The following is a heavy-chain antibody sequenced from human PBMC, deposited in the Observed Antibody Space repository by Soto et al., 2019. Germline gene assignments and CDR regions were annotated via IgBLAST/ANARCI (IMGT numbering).Heavy chain of an antibody. V-gene: IGHV3-21*01. CDR2: ISSSSSYI. CDR3: ARAGAAAGSDAFDI. CDR1: GFTFSSYS. Sequence: EVQLVESGGGLVKPGGSLRLSCAASGFTFSSYSMNWVRQAPGKGLEWVSSISSSSSYIYYADSVKGRFTISRDNAKNSLYLQMNSLRAEDTAVYYCARAGAAAGSDAFDIWCQGTMVTVSS. J-gene: IGHJ3*02. D-gene: IGHD6-13*01.